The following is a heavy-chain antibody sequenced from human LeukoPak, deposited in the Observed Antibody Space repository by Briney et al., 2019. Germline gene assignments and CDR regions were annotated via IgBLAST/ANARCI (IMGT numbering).Heavy chain of an antibody. CDR3: AREGGMGWFDP. CDR2: IYHSGST. J-gene: IGHJ5*02. Sequence: SGTLSLTCTVSGGSISSGGYYWSWIRQPPGKGLEWIGYIYHSGSTYYNPSLKSRVTISVDRSKNQFSLKLSSVTAADTAVYYCAREGGMGWFDPWGQGTLVTVSS. V-gene: IGHV4-30-2*01. D-gene: IGHD5-24*01. CDR1: GGSISSGGYY.